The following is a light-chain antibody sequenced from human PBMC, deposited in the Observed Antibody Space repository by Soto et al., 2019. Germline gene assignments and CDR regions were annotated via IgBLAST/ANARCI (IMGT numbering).Light chain of an antibody. CDR3: QLYGISPH. CDR1: QSVSSN. Sequence: EIVLTQSPATLAVLSGGRATRACRASQSVSSNLAWYQHTPGQAPRLLIYASSNRATGIPDRFSGSASGTDFPLTINRLEPEDFAVYYCQLYGISPHFGQGTRLEIK. CDR2: ASS. V-gene: IGKV3-20*01. J-gene: IGKJ5*01.